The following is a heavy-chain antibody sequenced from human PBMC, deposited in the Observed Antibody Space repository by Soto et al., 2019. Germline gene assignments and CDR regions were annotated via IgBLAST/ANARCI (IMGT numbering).Heavy chain of an antibody. CDR2: IDTSGSST. CDR1: GFIFTNFW. V-gene: IGHV3-74*01. Sequence: GGSLRLSCEASGFIFTNFWMHWVRQVPGKGLVWVSRIDTSGSSTSYADSVKGRFTISRDNAKNTVSLQMNSLRAEDTGVYYCAKDSWYFDFSSQGSLVTVSS. D-gene: IGHD6-13*01. J-gene: IGHJ4*02. CDR3: AKDSWYFDF.